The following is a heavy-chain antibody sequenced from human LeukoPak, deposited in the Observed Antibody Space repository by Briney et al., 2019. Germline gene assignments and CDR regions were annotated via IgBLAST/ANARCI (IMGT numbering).Heavy chain of an antibody. CDR1: GGSISSTSYY. Sequence: PSETLSLTCVVSGGSISSTSYYWGWIRQPPGKGLEWIGSIYYSGSTNYNPSLKSRVTISVDTSKNQFSLKLSSVTAADTAVYYCARELDYYDSSGYGAFDIWGQGTMVTVSS. CDR2: IYYSGST. CDR3: ARELDYYDSSGYGAFDI. V-gene: IGHV4-39*07. D-gene: IGHD3-22*01. J-gene: IGHJ3*02.